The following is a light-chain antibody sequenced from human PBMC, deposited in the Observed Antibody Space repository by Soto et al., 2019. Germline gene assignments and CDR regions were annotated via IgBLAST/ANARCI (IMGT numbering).Light chain of an antibody. V-gene: IGKV3-11*01. J-gene: IGKJ5*01. CDR3: QQRSNWPPIT. Sequence: VLPKSPGPLSFSPGERATLSCRASQSVSSNLAWYQQKPGQAPNLLIYDASNRATGIPARFSGSGSGTDFTLTISSLEPEDAAVYYCQQRSNWPPITFGQGTRLEIK. CDR2: DAS. CDR1: QSVSSN.